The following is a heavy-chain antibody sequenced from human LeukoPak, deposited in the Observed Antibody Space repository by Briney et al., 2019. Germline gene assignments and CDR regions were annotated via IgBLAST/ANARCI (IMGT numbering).Heavy chain of an antibody. Sequence: GGSLRLSCAASGFTFSSYEMNWVRQAPGKGLEWLSYSSTSGSTTNYADSVKGRFTISRDNAKNSLYLQMDGLRAEDTAVYYCARDRELTSYDSAAFDIWGHGTMVTVSS. V-gene: IGHV3-48*03. CDR3: ARDRELTSYDSAAFDI. CDR2: SSTSGSTT. J-gene: IGHJ3*02. D-gene: IGHD3-22*01. CDR1: GFTFSSYE.